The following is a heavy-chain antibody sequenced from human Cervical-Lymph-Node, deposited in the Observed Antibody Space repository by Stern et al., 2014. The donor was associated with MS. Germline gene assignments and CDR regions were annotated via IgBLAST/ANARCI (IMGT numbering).Heavy chain of an antibody. Sequence: EVQLVESGGGSVQPGRSLRLSCAASGFTFDDCAMHWVRHAPGKGLAWVSGRSGNRNTIGYADSERGRFPTSRDNAKNSLYLQMNGLRPEDTALYYCAKDISERHYYFDSWGEGTLVTVPS. J-gene: IGHJ4*02. CDR2: RSGNRNTI. V-gene: IGHV3-9*01. D-gene: IGHD3-16*02. CDR3: AKDISERHYYFDS. CDR1: GFTFDDCA.